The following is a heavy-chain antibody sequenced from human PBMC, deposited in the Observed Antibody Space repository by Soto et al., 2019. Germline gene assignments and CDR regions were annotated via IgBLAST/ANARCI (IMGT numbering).Heavy chain of an antibody. J-gene: IGHJ2*01. CDR2: IYYSGST. CDR3: ARANGYYVFDL. D-gene: IGHD3-22*01. CDR1: GGSISSYY. V-gene: IGHV4-59*01. Sequence: QVQLQESGPGLVKPSETLSLTCTVSGGSISSYYWSWIRQPPGKGLEWIGYIYYSGSTNYNPSLKRRATISVDTSTNQFSLTLSSVTAADPAVYYCARANGYYVFDLWGRGTLVTVSS.